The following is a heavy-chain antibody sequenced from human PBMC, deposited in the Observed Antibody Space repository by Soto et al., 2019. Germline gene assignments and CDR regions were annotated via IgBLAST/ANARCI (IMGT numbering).Heavy chain of an antibody. CDR2: IYYSGST. CDR3: AGDGDFWSGYPPTGVYYYYGMDV. Sequence: SETLSLTCTVSGGSISSYYWSWIRQPPGKGLEWIGYIYYSGSTNYNPSLKSRVTISVDTSKNQFSLKLSSVTAADTAVYYCAGDGDFWSGYPPTGVYYYYGMDVWGQGTTVTVSS. CDR1: GGSISSYY. D-gene: IGHD3-3*01. V-gene: IGHV4-59*01. J-gene: IGHJ6*02.